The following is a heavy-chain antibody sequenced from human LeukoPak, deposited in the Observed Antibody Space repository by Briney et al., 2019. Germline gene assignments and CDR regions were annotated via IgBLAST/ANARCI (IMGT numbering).Heavy chain of an antibody. CDR2: INPDSGGT. V-gene: IGHV1-2*02. Sequence: ASVKVSCKASGYTFTDYYMHWVRQAPGQGLEWMGWINPDSGGTNYAQKFQGRVTMTRDTSISTAYMELSRLRFDDTALYYCTRGGGGATAPSDYWGQGTLVTVSS. CDR3: TRGGGGATAPSDY. D-gene: IGHD1-26*01. J-gene: IGHJ4*02. CDR1: GYTFTDYY.